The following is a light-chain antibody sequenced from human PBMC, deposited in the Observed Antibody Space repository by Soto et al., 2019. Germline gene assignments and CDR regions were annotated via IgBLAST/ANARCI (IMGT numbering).Light chain of an antibody. Sequence: IALTQSPGTLSLSTVAHAALSGLASQSVSNSYLAWYQQKPGQAPRLLIYGASRRATGIPDRFSGSGSGTDFTLTISRLEPEDFAVYYCQHSGDFRWTFGQGTKVDIK. CDR1: QSVSNSY. CDR2: GAS. CDR3: QHSGDFRWT. J-gene: IGKJ1*01. V-gene: IGKV3-20*01.